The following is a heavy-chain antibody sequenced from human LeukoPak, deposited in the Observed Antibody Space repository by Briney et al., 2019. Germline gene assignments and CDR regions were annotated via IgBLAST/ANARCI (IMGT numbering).Heavy chain of an antibody. CDR3: ARDPYSGGYGAYYYYYMDV. V-gene: IGHV3-21*01. CDR2: ITTSSTYM. Sequence: GGSLRLSCAASGFTFSAYNMNWVRRTPGKGLEWVSSITTSSTYMFYADSVRGRFTISRDNAENSLYLQMNSLRDEDTAVYYCARDPYSGGYGAYYYYYMDVWGKGTTVTVSS. J-gene: IGHJ6*03. D-gene: IGHD6-19*01. CDR1: GFTFSAYN.